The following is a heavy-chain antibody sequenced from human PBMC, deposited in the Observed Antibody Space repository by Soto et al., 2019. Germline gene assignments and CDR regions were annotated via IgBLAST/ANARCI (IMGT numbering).Heavy chain of an antibody. CDR2: VSGTGRRT. J-gene: IGHJ4*02. D-gene: IGHD3-3*01. V-gene: IGHV3-23*01. CDR3: AKSSTADFWSGSFDGFFDF. CDR1: ELTLRKYA. Sequence: EVQLLESGGGLVQPGGSLRLSCAAAELTLRKYAVSWVRQAPGKGLAWVAGVSGTGRRTYYADSVKGRFTISRDNSKNTLYLEMKSLRLDDTAVYYCAKSSTADFWSGSFDGFFDFWGQGTLVTVSS.